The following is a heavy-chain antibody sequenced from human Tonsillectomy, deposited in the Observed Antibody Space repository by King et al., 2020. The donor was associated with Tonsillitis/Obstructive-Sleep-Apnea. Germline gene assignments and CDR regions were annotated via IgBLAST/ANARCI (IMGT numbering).Heavy chain of an antibody. D-gene: IGHD3-3*01. CDR1: GGAFSNYG. CDR2: FLPIFGTA. Sequence: QLVQSGAEVKKPGSSVKVSCKTSGGAFSNYGISWVRQAPGQGLEWMGGFLPIFGTANYAQKFQDRFTITADESTSTVYMELSSLRSEDTAVYYCARVTTVFGVVPDAFDIWGQGTTVTVSS. CDR3: ARVTTVFGVVPDAFDI. J-gene: IGHJ3*02. V-gene: IGHV1-69*01.